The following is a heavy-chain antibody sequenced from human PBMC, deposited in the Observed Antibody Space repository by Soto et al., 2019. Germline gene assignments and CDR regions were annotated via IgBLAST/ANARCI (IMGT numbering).Heavy chain of an antibody. D-gene: IGHD3-16*02. CDR1: GGTFSSSG. CDR2: IVPSLDTT. V-gene: IGHV1-69*11. J-gene: IGHJ6*02. CDR3: ARWPQPRYTADPYAVDV. Sequence: QVHLVQSGTEVKKPGPSVKVSCKASGGTFSSSGFSWVRRAPGHGLEWMGMIVPSLDTTNYARKFQARVTITADEVTSTAYMELRSLRSEDTAVYYCARWPQPRYTADPYAVDVWGQGTRVIVSS.